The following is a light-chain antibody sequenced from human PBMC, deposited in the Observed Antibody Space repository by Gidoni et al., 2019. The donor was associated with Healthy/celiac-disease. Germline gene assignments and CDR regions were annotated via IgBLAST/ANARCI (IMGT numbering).Light chain of an antibody. CDR3: QQYNSWPPWT. Sequence: EIVMTQSPATLSVSPGERATLSCRASQSVSSNLAWYQQKPGQAPRLLIYGASTRATSIPARFSGSGSGTEFTLTISSLQSEDFAVYYCQQYNSWPPWTFXQXTKVEIK. V-gene: IGKV3-15*01. J-gene: IGKJ1*01. CDR1: QSVSSN. CDR2: GAS.